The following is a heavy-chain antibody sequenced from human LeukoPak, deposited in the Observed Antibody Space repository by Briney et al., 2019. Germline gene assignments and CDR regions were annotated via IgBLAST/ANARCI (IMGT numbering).Heavy chain of an antibody. Sequence: GGSLRLSCAASGFTFSRHWMGWVRQAPGKGPEWVASIKQDGSQYYVDSVKGRFIISRDSAKNSLYLQMNSLRAEDTAVYSCARGPDYGDRLDFFDYWGQGTLATVPS. D-gene: IGHD4-17*01. CDR1: GFTFSRHW. V-gene: IGHV3-7*01. J-gene: IGHJ4*02. CDR3: ARGPDYGDRLDFFDY. CDR2: IKQDGSQ.